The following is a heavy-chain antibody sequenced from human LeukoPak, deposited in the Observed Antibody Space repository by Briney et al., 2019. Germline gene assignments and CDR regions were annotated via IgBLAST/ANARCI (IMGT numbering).Heavy chain of an antibody. CDR3: ARDVGGYAFDY. Sequence: GGSLRLSCVASGFSFSSYTMHWVRQAPGKGLEWVAVMSYDGSHKYHADSVKGRFTISRDNSKNTLYLQMNSLRAEDTAIYYCARDVGGYAFDYWGQGTLVTVSS. CDR1: GFSFSSYT. J-gene: IGHJ4*02. V-gene: IGHV3-30*04. CDR2: MSYDGSHK. D-gene: IGHD5-12*01.